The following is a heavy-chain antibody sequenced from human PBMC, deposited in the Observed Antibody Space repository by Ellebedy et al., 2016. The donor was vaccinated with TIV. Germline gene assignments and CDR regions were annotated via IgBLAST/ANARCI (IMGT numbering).Heavy chain of an antibody. V-gene: IGHV1-2*02. J-gene: IGHJ6*02. Sequence: ASVKVSCKASGYTFTGYFLHWVRQAPGQGLEWMGWINYNTGATLYAQRFQGRVTMTRDMSLTTAYMEVSNLRSDDTAVYYCARAGRDGYKFLLGYFHGLDVWGQGTTVIASS. CDR2: INYNTGAT. CDR3: ARAGRDGYKFLLGYFHGLDV. CDR1: GYTFTGYF. D-gene: IGHD5-24*01.